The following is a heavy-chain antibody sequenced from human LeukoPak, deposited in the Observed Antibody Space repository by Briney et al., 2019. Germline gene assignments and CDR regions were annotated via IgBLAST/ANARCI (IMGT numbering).Heavy chain of an antibody. D-gene: IGHD6-19*01. J-gene: IGHJ4*02. CDR3: ARSPWQWRETRPYYFDY. V-gene: IGHV4-59*08. CDR1: GGSISSYY. CDR2: IYYSGST. Sequence: PSETLSLTCTVSGGSISSYYWSWIRQPPGKGLEWSGYIYYSGSTNYNPSLKSRVTISVDTSKNQFSLKLSSVTAADTAVYYCARSPWQWRETRPYYFDYWGQGTLVTVSS.